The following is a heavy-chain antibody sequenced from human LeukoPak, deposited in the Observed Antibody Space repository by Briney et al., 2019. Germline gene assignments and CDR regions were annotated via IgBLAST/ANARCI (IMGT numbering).Heavy chain of an antibody. Sequence: ASVKVSCKASGYTFTSYGISWVRQAPGQGLEWMGWISAYNGNTNYAQKLQGRVTMTTDTPTSTAYMELRSLRSDDTAVYYCARVRQQLVVNWFDPWGQGTLVTVSS. J-gene: IGHJ5*02. V-gene: IGHV1-18*01. CDR1: GYTFTSYG. CDR3: ARVRQQLVVNWFDP. CDR2: ISAYNGNT. D-gene: IGHD6-13*01.